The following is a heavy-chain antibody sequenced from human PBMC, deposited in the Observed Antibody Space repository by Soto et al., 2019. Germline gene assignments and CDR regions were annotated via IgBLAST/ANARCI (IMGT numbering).Heavy chain of an antibody. CDR2: IIPIFGTA. CDR1: GGTFSSYA. Sequence: QVQLVQSGAEVKKPGSSVTVSCKASGGTFSSYAISWVRQAPGQGREWMGGIIPIFGTANYAKKFQGRVTITADESTSTAYIELSSLRSEDTAVYYCARARDTAMAPFYYGMDVWGQGTTVTVSS. J-gene: IGHJ6*02. CDR3: ARARDTAMAPFYYGMDV. V-gene: IGHV1-69*01. D-gene: IGHD5-18*01.